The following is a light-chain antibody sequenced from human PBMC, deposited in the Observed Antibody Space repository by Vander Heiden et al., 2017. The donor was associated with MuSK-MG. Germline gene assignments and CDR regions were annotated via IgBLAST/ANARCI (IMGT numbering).Light chain of an antibody. CDR2: DAS. J-gene: IGKJ4*01. CDR1: QDISNY. CDR3: QQNDNPPPVT. V-gene: IGKV1-33*01. Sequence: DIQMTQSPSSLSASVGDRVTITCQASQDISNYLNWYQQKPGKAPKLLIYDASNLDTGVPSRFSGSGYGIDFTFTISSRQPEDITPYYCQQNDNPPPVTFGGWTRVEIK.